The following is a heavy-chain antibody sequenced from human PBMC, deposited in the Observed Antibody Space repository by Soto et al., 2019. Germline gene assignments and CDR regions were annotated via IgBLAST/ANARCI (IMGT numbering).Heavy chain of an antibody. D-gene: IGHD6-19*01. CDR3: AREEAVAGTRIFDY. Sequence: GASVKVSCKASGYTFTSYYMHWVRQAPGQGLEWMGIINPNNGNTNYAQKLQGRVTMTTDTSTSTAYMELRSLRSDDTAVYYCAREEAVAGTRIFDYWGQGTLVTVSS. CDR2: INPNNGNT. V-gene: IGHV1-46*01. J-gene: IGHJ4*02. CDR1: GYTFTSYY.